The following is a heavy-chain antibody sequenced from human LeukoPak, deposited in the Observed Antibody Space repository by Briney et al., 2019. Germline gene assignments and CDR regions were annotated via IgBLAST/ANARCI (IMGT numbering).Heavy chain of an antibody. CDR3: ARLYYYDSSGPPL. D-gene: IGHD3-22*01. V-gene: IGHV4-39*01. CDR2: IYYSGRT. Sequence: NPSETLSLTCSVSGGSISTSNYYWGWIRQPPGKGLEWIANIYYSGRTYYNPSLKSRVTLSMDTSKNQFSLKLSSVTAADTAVYYCARLYYYDSSGPPLWGQGTLVTVSS. J-gene: IGHJ4*02. CDR1: GGSISTSNYY.